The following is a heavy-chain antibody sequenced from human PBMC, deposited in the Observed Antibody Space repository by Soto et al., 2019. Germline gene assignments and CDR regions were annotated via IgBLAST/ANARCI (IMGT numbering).Heavy chain of an antibody. V-gene: IGHV3-48*01. CDR2: ISSSSSTI. D-gene: IGHD3-3*01. CDR1: GFTFSSYS. CDR3: VRGRAVTTLGPNCDY. J-gene: IGHJ4*02. Sequence: EVQLVESGGGLVQPGGSLRLSCVGSGFTFSSYSMNWVRQAPGKGLEWVSYISSSSSTIYYADSVKGRFTISRDNAENSVYLQMSSLRAEDTALYYCVRGRAVTTLGPNCDYWGQGTLVTVSS.